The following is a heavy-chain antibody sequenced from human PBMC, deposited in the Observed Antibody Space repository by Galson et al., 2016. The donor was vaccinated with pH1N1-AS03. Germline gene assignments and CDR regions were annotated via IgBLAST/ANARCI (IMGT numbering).Heavy chain of an antibody. CDR1: GVTFRNFV. CDR3: ARGRGYNYGSGDAAFDI. Sequence: SVKVSCKASGVTFRNFVISWVRQAPGQGLEWVGGIIAIFGTPKHAQKFQGRVTITADESTSTAYMELSSLTSEDTAVYYCARGRGYNYGSGDAAFDIWGQGTTVTVSS. V-gene: IGHV1-69*13. D-gene: IGHD5-18*01. J-gene: IGHJ3*02. CDR2: IIAIFGTP.